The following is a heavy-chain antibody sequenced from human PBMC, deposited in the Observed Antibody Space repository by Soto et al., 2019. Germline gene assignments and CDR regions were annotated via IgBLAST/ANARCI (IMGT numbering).Heavy chain of an antibody. J-gene: IGHJ6*02. CDR2: ISSSSSYI. CDR3: ARDPSRRYYYYGMDV. CDR1: GFTFSSYS. V-gene: IGHV3-21*01. Sequence: GGSLRLSCAASGFTFSSYSMNWVRQAPGKGLEWVSSISSSSSYIYYADSVKGRFTISRDNAKNSLYLQMNSLRAEDTAVYYCARDPSRRYYYYGMDVWGQGTTVTVSS.